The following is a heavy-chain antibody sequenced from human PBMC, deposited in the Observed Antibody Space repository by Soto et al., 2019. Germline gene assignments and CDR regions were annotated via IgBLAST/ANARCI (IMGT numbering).Heavy chain of an antibody. CDR1: GFSLSTTGVG. V-gene: IGHV2-5*02. CDR3: ARSLWFGELH. D-gene: IGHD3-10*01. J-gene: IGHJ4*02. Sequence: QITLKESGPPLVKPTQTLTLTCSFSGFSLSTTGVGVGWIRQSPGKALEWLAIIYWDNDKRYSPSLKSRVTITKDTSKNQVVFTVTNMDPVDTGTYYCARSLWFGELHWGQGALVTVSS. CDR2: IYWDNDK.